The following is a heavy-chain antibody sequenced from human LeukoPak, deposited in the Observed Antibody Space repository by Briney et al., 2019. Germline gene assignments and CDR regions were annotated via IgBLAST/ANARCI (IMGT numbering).Heavy chain of an antibody. V-gene: IGHV3-7*01. Sequence: PGGSLRLSCASSGFTFSDYLMSWVRQPPGKGLNWVANIKQDGSEKYYVDSVKGRFTISRDNAKSSLYLQMYSLRAEDTAVYYCARVYGSSAYDSRFAYWGQGTLVTVSS. J-gene: IGHJ4*02. CDR3: ARVYGSSAYDSRFAY. CDR1: GFTFSDYL. D-gene: IGHD3-22*01. CDR2: IKQDGSEK.